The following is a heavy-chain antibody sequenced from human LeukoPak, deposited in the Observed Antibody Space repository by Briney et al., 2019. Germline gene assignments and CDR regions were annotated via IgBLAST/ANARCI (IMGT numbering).Heavy chain of an antibody. V-gene: IGHV3-21*01. D-gene: IGHD4-17*01. Sequence: MAGGSLRLACAASGFTFSSYSMNWVRQAPGKGLEWVSSISSSSSYIYYADSVKGRFTISRDNAKNSLYLQMNSLRAEDTAVYYCARVEDYGDYGGAFDIWGQGTMVTVSS. J-gene: IGHJ3*02. CDR2: ISSSSSYI. CDR1: GFTFSSYS. CDR3: ARVEDYGDYGGAFDI.